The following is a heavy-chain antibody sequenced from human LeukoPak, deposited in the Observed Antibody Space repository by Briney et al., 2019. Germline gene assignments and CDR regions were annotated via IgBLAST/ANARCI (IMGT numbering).Heavy chain of an antibody. D-gene: IGHD5-18*01. CDR1: GGSFSGYY. CDR2: INHSGST. Sequence: SEILSLTCAVYGGSFSGYYWSWIRQPPGKGLEWIGEINHSGSTNYNPSLKSRVTISVDTSKNQFSLKLSSVTAADTAVYYCARSPRGYSTRGGDYWGQGTLVTVSS. CDR3: ARSPRGYSTRGGDY. J-gene: IGHJ4*02. V-gene: IGHV4-34*01.